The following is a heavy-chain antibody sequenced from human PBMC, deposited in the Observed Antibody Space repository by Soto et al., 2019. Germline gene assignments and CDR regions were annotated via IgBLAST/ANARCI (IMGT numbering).Heavy chain of an antibody. CDR1: GGSISSYY. V-gene: IGHV4-59*01. CDR2: IYYSAST. CDR3: ARDGNGLGDHFDY. D-gene: IGHD4-17*01. Sequence: QVQLQESGPGLVKPSETLSLTCTVSGGSISSYYWRWIRQPPGKGLEWIGYIYYSASTNYNPYLNSRVTISVDTSKNQFSLKLSSVTAADTAVYYWARDGNGLGDHFDYWGQGTLVTVSS. J-gene: IGHJ4*02.